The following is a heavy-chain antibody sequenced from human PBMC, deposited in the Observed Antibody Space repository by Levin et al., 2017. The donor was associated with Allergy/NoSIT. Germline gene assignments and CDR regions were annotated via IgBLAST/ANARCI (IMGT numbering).Heavy chain of an antibody. CDR1: GGSISSSSYY. CDR2: IYYSGST. Sequence: KSSETLSLTCTVSGGSISSSSYYWGWIRQPPGKGLEWIGSIYYSGSTYYNPSLKSRVTISVDTSKNQFSLKLSSVTAADTAVYYCARRGAGRTSSFYWYFDLWGRGTLVTVSS. V-gene: IGHV4-39*01. CDR3: ARRGAGRTSSFYWYFDL. J-gene: IGHJ2*01. D-gene: IGHD6-6*01.